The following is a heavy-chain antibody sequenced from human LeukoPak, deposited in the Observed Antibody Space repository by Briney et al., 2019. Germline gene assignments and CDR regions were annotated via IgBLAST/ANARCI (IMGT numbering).Heavy chain of an antibody. CDR3: ARGDTYGGNSYYYYYMDV. Sequence: ASVKVSCKASGGTFGSYAISWVRQAPGQGLEWMGGIIPIFGTANYAQKFQGRVTITADESTSTAYMELSSLRSEDTAVYYCARGDTYGGNSYYYYYMDVWGKGTTVTISS. V-gene: IGHV1-69*13. D-gene: IGHD4-23*01. J-gene: IGHJ6*03. CDR1: GGTFGSYA. CDR2: IIPIFGTA.